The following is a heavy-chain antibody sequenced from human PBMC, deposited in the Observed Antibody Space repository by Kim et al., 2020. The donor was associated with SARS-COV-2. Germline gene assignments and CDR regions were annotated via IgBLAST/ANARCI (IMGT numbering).Heavy chain of an antibody. J-gene: IGHJ6*02. D-gene: IGHD3-10*01. Sequence: GGSLRLSCAASGFTFSSYGMHWVRQAPGKGLEWVAVISYDGSNKYYADSVKGRFTISRDNSKNTLYLQMTSLRAEDTAVYYCAREGGYVLLWFENYGMDVWGQGTTVTVSS. V-gene: IGHV3-33*05. CDR1: GFTFSSYG. CDR3: AREGGYVLLWFENYGMDV. CDR2: ISYDGSNK.